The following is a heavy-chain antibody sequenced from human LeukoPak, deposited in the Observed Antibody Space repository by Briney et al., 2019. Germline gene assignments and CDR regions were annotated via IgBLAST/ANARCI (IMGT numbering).Heavy chain of an antibody. CDR2: IDSDGSIT. V-gene: IGHV3-74*01. CDR1: GFTFSSYW. Sequence: GGSLRLSCAASGFTFSSYWMHWVRQAPGKGLVWVSRIDSDGSITSYADSVKGRFTISRDNAKNTLYLQMNSLRAEDTAVYYCAKDLAYKLVRGVDAFDIWGQGTMVTVSS. CDR3: AKDLAYKLVRGVDAFDI. D-gene: IGHD3-10*01. J-gene: IGHJ3*02.